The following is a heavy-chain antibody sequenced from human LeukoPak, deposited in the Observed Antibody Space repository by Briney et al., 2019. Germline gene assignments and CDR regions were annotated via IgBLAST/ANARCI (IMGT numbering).Heavy chain of an antibody. CDR3: ARSYGGYYDFWSGYSDRNWFDP. V-gene: IGHV4-38-2*02. CDR2: IYHSGST. J-gene: IGHJ5*02. Sequence: SETLSLTCTVSGYSISSGYYWGWIRQPPGKGLEWIGSIYHSGSTNYNPSLKSRVTISVDTSKNQFSLKLSSVTAADTAVYYCARSYGGYYDFWSGYSDRNWFDPWGQGTLVTVSS. D-gene: IGHD3-3*01. CDR1: GYSISSGYY.